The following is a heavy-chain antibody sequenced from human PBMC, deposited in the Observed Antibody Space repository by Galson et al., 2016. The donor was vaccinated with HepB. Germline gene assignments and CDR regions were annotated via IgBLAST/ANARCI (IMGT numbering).Heavy chain of an antibody. CDR2: VYYSGGT. CDR1: GGSTSSGAYY. Sequence: TLSLTCSVSGGSTSSGAYYWSWIRQHPGKGLQWLGYVYYSGGTSYNPSLKSRLAISVDTSQNRFSLKLSSVTAADTAVYFCATTRRSTAIIDFWGQGTLVTVSS. J-gene: IGHJ4*02. D-gene: IGHD5-18*01. V-gene: IGHV4-31*03. CDR3: ATTRRSTAIIDF.